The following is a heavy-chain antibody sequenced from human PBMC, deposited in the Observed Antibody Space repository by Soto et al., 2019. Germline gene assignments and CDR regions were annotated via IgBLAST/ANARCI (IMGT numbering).Heavy chain of an antibody. D-gene: IGHD5-12*01. V-gene: IGHV3-48*01. CDR3: ARDDYSGYDYVHAFDI. J-gene: IGHJ3*02. Sequence: GGSLRLSCAASGFTFSSYSMNWVRQAPGKGLEWVSYISSSSSTIYYADSVKGRFTISRDNAKNSLYLQMNSLRAEDTAVYYCARDDYSGYDYVHAFDIWGQGTMVTVSS. CDR2: ISSSSSTI. CDR1: GFTFSSYS.